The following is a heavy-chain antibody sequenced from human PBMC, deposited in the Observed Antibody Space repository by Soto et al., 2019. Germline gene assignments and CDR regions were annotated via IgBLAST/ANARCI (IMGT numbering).Heavy chain of an antibody. CDR3: ASPGSSGWRENYGMDV. V-gene: IGHV5-51*01. D-gene: IGHD6-19*01. CDR1: GYSFTSYC. J-gene: IGHJ6*02. CDR2: IYPGDSDT. Sequence: GESLKISCKGSGYSFTSYCIGWVRQMPGKGLEWMGIIYPGDSDTRYSPSFQGQVTISADKSISTAYLQWSSLKASDTAMYYCASPGSSGWRENYGMDVWGQGTTVTVS.